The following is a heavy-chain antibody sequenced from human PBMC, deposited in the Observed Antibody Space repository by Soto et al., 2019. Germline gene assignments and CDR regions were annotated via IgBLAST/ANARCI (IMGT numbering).Heavy chain of an antibody. D-gene: IGHD3-22*01. V-gene: IGHV3-53*01. CDR2: IYSAAST. CDR3: SRTVEYYYDSSRYAFDI. J-gene: IGHJ3*02. Sequence: GPSLRLSCAASGFTISSKEMSWVRQAPGEGLEWGSVIYSAASTYYADSVKGRFTISRDNSKNTLYLQMNSLRAEDTAVYYCSRTVEYYYDSSRYAFDIGAQGTIVT. CDR1: GFTISSKE.